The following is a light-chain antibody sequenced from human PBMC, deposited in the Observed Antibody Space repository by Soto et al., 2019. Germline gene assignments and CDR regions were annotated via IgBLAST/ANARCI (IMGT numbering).Light chain of an antibody. V-gene: IGKV3-11*01. CDR3: QQRRNWPPYT. J-gene: IGKJ2*01. CDR2: DAS. Sequence: EIVLTQSPDTLSLSPGERAPLSCRASQSVSSYLAWYQQKPGQAPRPLIYDASNRATGIPARFSGSGSGTDFPLTISGLEPEDVAVYYCQQRRNWPPYTFGQGTMLEIK. CDR1: QSVSSY.